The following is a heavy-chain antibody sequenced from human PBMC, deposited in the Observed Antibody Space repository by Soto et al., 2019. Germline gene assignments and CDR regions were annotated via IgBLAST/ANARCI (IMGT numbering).Heavy chain of an antibody. V-gene: IGHV4-34*01. CDR2: INYSGDT. CDR1: GGSLAGYY. J-gene: IGHJ4*02. D-gene: IGHD3-16*02. Sequence: SETLSLTCAVSGGSLAGYYWTWIRQPPGKGLEWIGEINYSGDTQYNPSLKSRVTMSVDTPKRQFSLKLSSVTAADTAVYYCARDRSDYVWGSYRYTRSFFDYWGQGTLVTVSS. CDR3: ARDRSDYVWGSYRYTRSFFDY.